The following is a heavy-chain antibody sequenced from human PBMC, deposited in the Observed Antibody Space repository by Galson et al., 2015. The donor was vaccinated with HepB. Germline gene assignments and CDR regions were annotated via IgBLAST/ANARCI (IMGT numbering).Heavy chain of an antibody. V-gene: IGHV3-64D*06. CDR2: ISSNGDNT. CDR3: VKVGQWVSLSDY. CDR1: GFTFNSFT. J-gene: IGHJ4*02. Sequence: SLRLSCAASGFTFNSFTMHWVRQAPGKGLEYVSSISSNGDNTYYADPVKGRFTISRDNSQKTLYLQMSSLRPEDTAVYFCVKVGQWVSLSDYWGQGTLVIVSS. D-gene: IGHD6-19*01.